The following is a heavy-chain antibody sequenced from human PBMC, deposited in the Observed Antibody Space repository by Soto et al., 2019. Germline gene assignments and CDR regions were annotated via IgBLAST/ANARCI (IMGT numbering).Heavy chain of an antibody. D-gene: IGHD3-22*01. CDR2: VYHTGTT. CDR1: GGRGSINNIY. V-gene: IGHV4-31*02. Sequence: PSETLSLTCVVLGGRGSINNIYWSWIRHLPAQGLEWIANVYHTGTTYYNPSLKSRVSMPVDTSQNQFSLILASVTAADTAVYYCARALVTDYNSRDYHYYFAMDVWGQGTSVTVS. J-gene: IGHJ6*02. CDR3: ARALVTDYNSRDYHYYFAMDV.